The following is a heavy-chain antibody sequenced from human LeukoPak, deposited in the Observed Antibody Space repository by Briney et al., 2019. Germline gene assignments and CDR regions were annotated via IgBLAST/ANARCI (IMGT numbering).Heavy chain of an antibody. CDR1: GYSISSGYY. CDR2: IYHSGST. Sequence: PSETLSLTCAVSGYSISSGYYWGWIRQPPGKGLEWIGSIYHSGSTYYNPSLKSRVTISVDTSKNQFSLKLSSVTAADTAVYYCARRQTESGLDYWGQGTLVTVSS. CDR3: ARRQTESGLDY. J-gene: IGHJ4*02. D-gene: IGHD1-26*01. V-gene: IGHV4-38-2*01.